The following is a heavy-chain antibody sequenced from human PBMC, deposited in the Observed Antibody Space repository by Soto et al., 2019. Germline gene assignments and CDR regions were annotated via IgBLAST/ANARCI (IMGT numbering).Heavy chain of an antibody. V-gene: IGHV3-23*01. D-gene: IGHD3-9*01. CDR3: AKVLGLGVIAGYPHDC. CDR1: GFTFNNYA. CDR2: ISVSGANT. J-gene: IGHJ4*02. Sequence: DVQLLDSGGGLVQPGGSLRLSCAASGFTFNNYAMSWVRQAPGKGLEWVSTISVSGANTYYADSVKGRFTISRDDSKNTLYLQMNSLGAEDTAVYYCAKVLGLGVIAGYPHDCWGQGTLVTVSS.